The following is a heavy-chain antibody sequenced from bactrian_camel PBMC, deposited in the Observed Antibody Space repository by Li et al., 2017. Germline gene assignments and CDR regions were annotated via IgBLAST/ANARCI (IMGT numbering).Heavy chain of an antibody. CDR1: GYSDGC. D-gene: IGHD1*01. J-gene: IGHJ6*01. CDR2: INSRGGTT. CDR3: AKSGAFEWLGFSYYPDFGY. Sequence: HVQLVESGGGSVQAGQSLRLSCVASGYSDGCMGWVRQAPGKGLEWVSAINSRGGTTYYADSVKGRFTISRDNAKNTPYLQLNSLKTEDTAMYYCAKSGAFEWLGFSYYPDFGYWGQGTQVTVS. V-gene: IGHV3S1*01.